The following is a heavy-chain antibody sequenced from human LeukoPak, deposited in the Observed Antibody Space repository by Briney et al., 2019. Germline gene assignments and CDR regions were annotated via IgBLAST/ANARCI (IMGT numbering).Heavy chain of an antibody. J-gene: IGHJ4*02. CDR1: GYTFTSYG. D-gene: IGHD5-12*01. CDR2: ISAYNGNT. CDR3: ARDRGYSGYDYFDY. V-gene: IGHV1-18*01. Sequence: GASVKVSCKASGYTFTSYGISWVRQAPGQGLEWMGWISAYNGNTNYAQKLQGRVTMTTDTSTSTAYMGLRSLRSDDTAVYYCARDRGYSGYDYFDYWGQGTLVTVSS.